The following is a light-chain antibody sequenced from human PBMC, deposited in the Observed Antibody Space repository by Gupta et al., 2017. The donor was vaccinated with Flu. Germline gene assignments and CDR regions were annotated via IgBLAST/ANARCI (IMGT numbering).Light chain of an antibody. J-gene: IGLJ1*01. CDR3: SSYTSSSTRV. CDR2: EVS. Sequence: QSALTQPASVSGSPGQSLTIPCTGTSSDVGGYNYVSWYQQHPGKAPKLMIYEVSHRPSGVSNRFSGSKSGNTASLTISGLQAEDEADYYCSSYTSSSTRVFGTGTKVTVL. CDR1: SSDVGGYNY. V-gene: IGLV2-14*01.